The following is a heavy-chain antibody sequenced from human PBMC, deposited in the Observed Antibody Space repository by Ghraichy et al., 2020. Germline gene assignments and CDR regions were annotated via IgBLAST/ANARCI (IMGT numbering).Heavy chain of an antibody. CDR3: AKYDGYNVLDQ. CDR1: GFTFSSYP. J-gene: IGHJ4*02. Sequence: GGSLRLSCKASGFTFSSYPMNWVRQAPGTGLEWVAAIIASGSTTYYADSVKGRLTISRDNSKNTLYLEMNSLRAEDTALYYCAKYDGYNVLDQWGQGTLVTVSS. D-gene: IGHD5-24*01. V-gene: IGHV3-23*01. CDR2: IIASGSTT.